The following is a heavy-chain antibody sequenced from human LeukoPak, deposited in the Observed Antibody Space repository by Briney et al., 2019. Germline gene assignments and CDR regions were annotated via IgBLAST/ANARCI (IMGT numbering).Heavy chain of an antibody. CDR3: AGGQDPNAVRFVS. V-gene: IGHV4-59*01. CDR1: RGSMSDYF. J-gene: IGHJ5*01. Sequence: SETLSLTCNVSRGSMSDYFWSWIRQSPGKGLEWIGYIYYTGTTNSNLSLKSRVTISVDTFNNQFSLNLSSLTAADTAVYFCAGGQDPNAVRFVSWGQGTLVTVSS. CDR2: IYYTGTT. D-gene: IGHD2/OR15-2a*01.